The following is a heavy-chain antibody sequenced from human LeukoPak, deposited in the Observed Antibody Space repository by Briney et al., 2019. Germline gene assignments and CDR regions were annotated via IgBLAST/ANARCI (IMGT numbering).Heavy chain of an antibody. D-gene: IGHD3-22*01. Sequence: WASVKVSCKASGGTFSSYAISWVRQAPGQGLEWMGGIIPIFGTANYAQKFQGRVTITTDESTSTAYMELSSLRAEDTAVYYCARARGIGMIVVVIIPSSGHYFDYWGQGTLVTVSS. CDR3: ARARGIGMIVVVIIPSSGHYFDY. J-gene: IGHJ4*02. CDR2: IIPIFGTA. CDR1: GGTFSSYA. V-gene: IGHV1-69*05.